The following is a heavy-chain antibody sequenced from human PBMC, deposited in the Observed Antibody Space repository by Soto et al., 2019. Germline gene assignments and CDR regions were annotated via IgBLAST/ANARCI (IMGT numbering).Heavy chain of an antibody. CDR2: INAGNGNT. CDR1: GYTFTSYA. CDR3: ARSSVHVNALNY. V-gene: IGHV1-3*01. D-gene: IGHD3-22*01. Sequence: ASVKVSCKASGYTFTSYAMHWVRQAPGQRLEWMGWINAGNGNTKYSQKFQGRVTITRGTSASTAYMELSSLRSEDTAVYYCARSSVHVNALNYRGQRTLVTVSS. J-gene: IGHJ4*01.